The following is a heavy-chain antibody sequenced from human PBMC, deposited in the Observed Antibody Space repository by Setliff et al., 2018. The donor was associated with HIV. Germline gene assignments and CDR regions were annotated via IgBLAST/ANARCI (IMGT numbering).Heavy chain of an antibody. V-gene: IGHV3-53*01. CDR2: IYAAGAT. J-gene: IGHJ4*02. CDR1: GFSVGDNY. Sequence: PGGSLRLSCESSGFSVGDNYMTWVRQTPKMGLEWVSLIYAAGATYYADSVEGRFTISRDNSKNTVYLQMNSLRAEDTAEYYCAKELAASGLGYFDSWGRGILVTVSS. CDR3: AKELAASGLGYFDS. D-gene: IGHD3-22*01.